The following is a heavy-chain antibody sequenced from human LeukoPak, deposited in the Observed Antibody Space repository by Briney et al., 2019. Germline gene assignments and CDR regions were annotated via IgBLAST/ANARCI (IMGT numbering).Heavy chain of an antibody. CDR1: GYTFTSYA. D-gene: IGHD3-16*01. V-gene: IGHV1-3*01. CDR3: AVMAQINDAFDI. CDR2: INAGNGNT. J-gene: IGHJ3*02. Sequence: ASVKVSCKASGYTFTSYAMHWVRQAPGQRLEWMGWINAGNGNTKYSQKFQGRVTITRDTSASTAYMGLSSLRSEDTAVYYCAVMAQINDAFDIWGQGTMVTVSS.